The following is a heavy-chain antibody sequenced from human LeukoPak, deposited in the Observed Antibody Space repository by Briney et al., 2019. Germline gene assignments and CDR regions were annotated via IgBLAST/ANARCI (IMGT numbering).Heavy chain of an antibody. CDR1: GGSMSSSSYY. V-gene: IGHV4-39*01. J-gene: IGHJ4*02. Sequence: SQTLSLTCTVSGGSMSSSSYYWGWIRQPPGKGLEWIGSIYYSGSTYYNPSLKSRVTISVDTSKNQFSLKLSSVTAADTAVYYCARVSNYYGSGSYYADYWGQGTLVTVSS. CDR2: IYYSGST. CDR3: ARVSNYYGSGSYYADY. D-gene: IGHD3-10*01.